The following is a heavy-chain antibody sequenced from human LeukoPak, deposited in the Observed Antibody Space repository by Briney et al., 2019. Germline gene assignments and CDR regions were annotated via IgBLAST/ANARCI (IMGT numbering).Heavy chain of an antibody. J-gene: IGHJ4*02. CDR2: IYTSGST. CDR1: GGSFSGYY. D-gene: IGHD5-24*01. Sequence: SETLSLTCAVYGGSFSGYYWSWIRQPAGKGLEWIGRIYTSGSTNYNPSLKGRVTMSLDTSKNQFSLKLSSVTAADTALYYCAREDLDGYGHFDYWGQGTLVTVSS. CDR3: AREDLDGYGHFDY. V-gene: IGHV4-4*07.